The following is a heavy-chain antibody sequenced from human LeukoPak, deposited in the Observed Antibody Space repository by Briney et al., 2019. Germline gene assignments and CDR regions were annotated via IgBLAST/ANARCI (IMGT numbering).Heavy chain of an antibody. CDR2: IYYSGST. Sequence: SETLSLTCTVSGGSITNYYWSWIRQPLGKGLEWIGYIYYSGSTNYNPSLKSRVTISVDTSKNQFSLSLSSVTAADTAVYCCARQRYSGSYYFDYWGQGTLVTVSS. CDR3: ARQRYSGSYYFDY. V-gene: IGHV4-59*08. CDR1: GGSITNYY. J-gene: IGHJ4*02. D-gene: IGHD1-26*01.